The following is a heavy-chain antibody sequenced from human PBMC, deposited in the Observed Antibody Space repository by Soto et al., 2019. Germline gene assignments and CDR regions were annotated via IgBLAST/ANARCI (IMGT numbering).Heavy chain of an antibody. J-gene: IGHJ5*02. V-gene: IGHV1-18*01. CDR3: ARDWENIRHINCLDP. Sequence: GASVKVSCTASGYTFLNNGSSWVRQAPGKGLEWMGWISGYDGRTNYAQRFQGRVTMTTDTSTNTAYMELTSLTSDDTAVYVCARDWENIRHINCLDPWGQGTLVTFS. CDR2: ISGYDGRT. D-gene: IGHD1-26*01. CDR1: GYTFLNNG.